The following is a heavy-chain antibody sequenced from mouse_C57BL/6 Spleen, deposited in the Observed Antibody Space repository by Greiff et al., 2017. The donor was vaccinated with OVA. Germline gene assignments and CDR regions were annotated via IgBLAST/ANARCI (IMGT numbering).Heavy chain of an antibody. CDR3: TRSTDYGSSYWYFDV. V-gene: IGHV1-15*01. CDR1: GYTFTDYE. J-gene: IGHJ1*03. Sequence: QVQLQQSGAELVRPGASVTLSCKASGYTFTDYEMHWVKQTPVHGLEWIGAIDPETGGTAYNQKFKGKAILTADKSSSTAYMELRSLTSEDSAVXYGTRSTDYGSSYWYFDVWGTGTTVTVSS. CDR2: IDPETGGT. D-gene: IGHD1-1*01.